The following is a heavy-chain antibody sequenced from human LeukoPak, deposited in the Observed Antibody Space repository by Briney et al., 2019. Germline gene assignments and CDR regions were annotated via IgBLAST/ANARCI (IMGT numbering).Heavy chain of an antibody. Sequence: ASVKVSCKASGYTFTSYAMHWVRQAPGQRLEWMGRINPNSGGTNYAQKFQGRVTMTRDTSISTAYMELSRLRSDDTAVYYCARDPAIAAAGSMEVDYWGQGTLVTVSS. D-gene: IGHD6-13*01. CDR2: INPNSGGT. CDR1: GYTFTSYA. CDR3: ARDPAIAAAGSMEVDY. J-gene: IGHJ4*02. V-gene: IGHV1-2*06.